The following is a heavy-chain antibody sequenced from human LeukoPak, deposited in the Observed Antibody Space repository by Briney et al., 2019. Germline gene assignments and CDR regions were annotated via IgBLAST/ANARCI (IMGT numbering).Heavy chain of an antibody. Sequence: GGSLKLSCAASGFTFSDYYMSWIRQAPGKGLEWVSFISNSGSTIYYADSVKGRFIISRDNAKNSLYLQMNSLRAEDTAVYYCARARWVAATKYYFDYWGQGTLVTVSS. CDR1: GFTFSDYY. CDR3: ARARWVAATKYYFDY. D-gene: IGHD2-15*01. V-gene: IGHV3-11*01. J-gene: IGHJ4*02. CDR2: ISNSGSTI.